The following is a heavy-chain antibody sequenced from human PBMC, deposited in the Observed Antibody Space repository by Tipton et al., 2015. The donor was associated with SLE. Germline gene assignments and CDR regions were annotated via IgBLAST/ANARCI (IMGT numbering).Heavy chain of an antibody. CDR2: ISYDGSNK. Sequence: RSLRLSCAASGFTFSSYAMHWVRQAPGKGLEWVAVISYDGSNKYYADSVKGRFTISRDNSKNTLYLQMNSLRAEDTAVYYCASLDYGDYEYFDLWGRGTLVTVSS. CDR3: ASLDYGDYEYFDL. CDR1: GFTFSSYA. V-gene: IGHV3-30*04. J-gene: IGHJ2*01. D-gene: IGHD4-17*01.